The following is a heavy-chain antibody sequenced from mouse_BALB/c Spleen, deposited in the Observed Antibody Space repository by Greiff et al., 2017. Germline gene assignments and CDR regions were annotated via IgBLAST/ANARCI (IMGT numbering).Heavy chain of an antibody. J-gene: IGHJ4*01. CDR1: GFTFSSYT. CDR2: ISNGGGST. D-gene: IGHD3-1*01. CDR3: ARHEARGAMDY. Sequence: EVQLVESGGGLVQPGGSLKLSCAASGFTFSSYTMSWVRQTPEKRLEWVAYISNGGGSTYYPDTEKGRYTISRDNAKNTLYLQMSSLKSEDTAMYYCARHEARGAMDYWGQGTSVTVSS. V-gene: IGHV5-12-2*01.